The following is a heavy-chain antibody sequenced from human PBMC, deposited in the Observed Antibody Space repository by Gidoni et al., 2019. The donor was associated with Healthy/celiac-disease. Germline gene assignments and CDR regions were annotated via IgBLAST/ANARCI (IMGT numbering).Heavy chain of an antibody. CDR2: IIPIFGTA. CDR3: AISWVRGVIPLNYYYYYYGMDV. J-gene: IGHJ6*02. CDR1: GGTFSSYA. V-gene: IGHV1-69*06. Sequence: QVQLVQSGAEVKKPGSSVKVSCKASGGTFSSYAISWVRQAPGQGLEWMGGIIPIFGTANYAQKFQGRVTITADKSTSTAYMELSSLRSEDTAVYYCAISWVRGVIPLNYYYYYYGMDVWGQGTTVTVSS. D-gene: IGHD3-10*01.